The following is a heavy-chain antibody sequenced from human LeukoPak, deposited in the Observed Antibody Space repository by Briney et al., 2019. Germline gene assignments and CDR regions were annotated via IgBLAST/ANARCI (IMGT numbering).Heavy chain of an antibody. V-gene: IGHV3-48*01. D-gene: IGHD2-15*01. CDR1: GFTFSSYS. CDR2: ISSSSSTI. CDR3: ARGGGGSYHRYYFDY. Sequence: GGSLRLSCAASGFTFSSYSMNWVRQAPGKGLEWVSYISSSSSTIYYADSVKGRFTISRDNSKNTLYLQMNSLRGEDTAVYYCARGGGGSYHRYYFDYWGQGTLVTVSS. J-gene: IGHJ4*02.